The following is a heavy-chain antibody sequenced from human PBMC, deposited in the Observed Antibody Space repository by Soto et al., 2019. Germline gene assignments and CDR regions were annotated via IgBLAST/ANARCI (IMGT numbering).Heavy chain of an antibody. CDR2: TSYTGNT. CDR1: GGSITSYQ. CDR3: ARAVHAGFIHYFDP. J-gene: IGHJ5*02. Sequence: ETLSLTCIVYGGSITSYQCSWDRQFPGKGREWIAYTSYTGNTSYTPNLKSRVTISMDTSKNQLSLKLTSMTAADTAVYYCARAVHAGFIHYFDPWGQGTLVTVSS. V-gene: IGHV4-59*01. D-gene: IGHD2-8*01.